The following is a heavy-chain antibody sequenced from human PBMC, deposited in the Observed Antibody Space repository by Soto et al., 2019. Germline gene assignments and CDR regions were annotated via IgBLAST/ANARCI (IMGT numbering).Heavy chain of an antibody. V-gene: IGHV1-24*01. J-gene: IGHJ4*02. CDR1: GYTLTELS. D-gene: IGHD2-8*01. CDR2: FDPEDGET. Sequence: ASVKVSCKVSGYTLTELSMHWVRQAPGKGLEWMGGFDPEDGETIYAQKFQGRVTMTEDTSTDTAYMELSSLRSEDTAVYYCATDALPLLRYCTNGVCYTPLVYWGQGTLVTVSS. CDR3: ATDALPLLRYCTNGVCYTPLVY.